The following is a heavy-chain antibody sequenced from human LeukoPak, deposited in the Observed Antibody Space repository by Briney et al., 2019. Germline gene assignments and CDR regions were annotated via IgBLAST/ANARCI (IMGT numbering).Heavy chain of an antibody. Sequence: ASETLSLTRTVSGGSISSSSYYWGWIRQPPGKGLEWIGSIYYSGSTYYNPSLKSRVTVSVDTSKNQFSLKLNSVTAADSAVYYCATEMLVDPTSTEGSAFDIWGQGTMVTVSS. V-gene: IGHV4-39*07. CDR1: GGSISSSSYY. D-gene: IGHD6-13*01. J-gene: IGHJ3*02. CDR2: IYYSGST. CDR3: ATEMLVDPTSTEGSAFDI.